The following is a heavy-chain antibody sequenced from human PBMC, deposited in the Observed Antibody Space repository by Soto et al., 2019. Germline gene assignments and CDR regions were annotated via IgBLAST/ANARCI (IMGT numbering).Heavy chain of an antibody. CDR2: INPSGGST. D-gene: IGHD6-19*01. Sequence: WVRQAPGQGLEWMGIINPSGGSTSYAQKFQGRVTMTRDTSTSTVYMELSSLRSEDTAVYYCARDFRVVAGIYYYYYGMDVWGQGTTVTVSS. V-gene: IGHV1-46*01. CDR3: ARDFRVVAGIYYYYYGMDV. J-gene: IGHJ6*02.